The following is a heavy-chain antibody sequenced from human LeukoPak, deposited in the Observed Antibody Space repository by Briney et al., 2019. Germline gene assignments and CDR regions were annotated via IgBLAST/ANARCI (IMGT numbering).Heavy chain of an antibody. V-gene: IGHV3-74*01. J-gene: IGHJ6*03. CDR2: ISPDGTSK. CDR1: GFTFRSYW. D-gene: IGHD3-10*01. CDR3: AGTMVRGVIRYRFYYYYMDV. Sequence: GGSLRLSCAASGFTFRSYWMHWVRQAPGKGLVWVSRISPDGTSKSYADSVKGRFTISRDNAKNTLSLQMNSLRAEDTAVYYCAGTMVRGVIRYRFYYYYMDVWGKGTTVTVSS.